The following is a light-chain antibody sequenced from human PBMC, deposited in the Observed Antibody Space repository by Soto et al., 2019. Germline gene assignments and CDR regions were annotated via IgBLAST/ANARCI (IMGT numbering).Light chain of an antibody. V-gene: IGKV3-15*01. CDR3: HQYNSWPYT. J-gene: IGKJ2*01. CDR2: AAS. Sequence: EIVMTQSPATLSLSPGERATLSCRASQSVNINLAWYQQRPGQAPRVLIYAASTRATGVPDRFSGSGSGTEFTLTISSLQPEDFAVHYCHQYNSWPYTFGQGTKMDIK. CDR1: QSVNIN.